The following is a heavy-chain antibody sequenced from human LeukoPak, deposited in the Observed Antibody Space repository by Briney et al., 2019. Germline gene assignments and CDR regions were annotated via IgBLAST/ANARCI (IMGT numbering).Heavy chain of an antibody. CDR1: GFTVSNNY. Sequence: GGSLRLSCAASGFTVSNNYMTWVRQAPGKGLEWVSVILSGGSTYYADSVKGRFTISRDNSKNTLYLQMNSLRAEDTAVYYCAKDGLGLRLLNYFDYWGQGTLVTVSS. J-gene: IGHJ4*02. CDR3: AKDGLGLRLLNYFDY. V-gene: IGHV3-53*01. CDR2: ILSGGST. D-gene: IGHD3-22*01.